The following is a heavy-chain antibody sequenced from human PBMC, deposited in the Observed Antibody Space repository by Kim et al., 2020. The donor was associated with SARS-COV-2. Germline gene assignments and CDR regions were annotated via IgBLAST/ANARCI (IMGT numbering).Heavy chain of an antibody. J-gene: IGHJ4*01. CDR2: ITSGGST. D-gene: IGHD2-15*01. Sequence: GGSLRLSCEASGITFNNDAMSWVRQAPRKGLEWVSGITSGGSTYHTDSVKGRFTISRDNSKNTLSLQMNSLRVEDTAVYYCVKGKGEYCSGGRCYPFDY. CDR3: VKGKGEYCSGGRCYPFDY. V-gene: IGHV3-23*01. CDR1: GITFNNDA.